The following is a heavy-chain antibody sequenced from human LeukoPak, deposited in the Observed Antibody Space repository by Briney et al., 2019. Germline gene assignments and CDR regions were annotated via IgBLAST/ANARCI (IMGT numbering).Heavy chain of an antibody. CDR1: GFTFSSYG. Sequence: QHGGSLRLSCAASGFTFSSYGMHWVRQAPGKGLGWVAVISYDGSNKYYADSVKGRFTISRDNSKNTLYLQMNSLRAEDTAVYYCAKDRDGDYGFDYWGQGTLVTVSS. CDR3: AKDRDGDYGFDY. J-gene: IGHJ4*02. CDR2: ISYDGSNK. D-gene: IGHD4-17*01. V-gene: IGHV3-30*18.